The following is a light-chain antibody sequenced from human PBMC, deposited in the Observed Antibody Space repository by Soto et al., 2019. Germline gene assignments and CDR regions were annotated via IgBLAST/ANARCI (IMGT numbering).Light chain of an antibody. V-gene: IGKV1-39*01. Sequence: DIQLTQSPSSLSASLLESVAIICRASQSINIYLSWYQQKPGKAPKLLINVASTLQGGVPSRFSGSGSGTDFTLTISSLQPEDFATYYCQQLNSYLFGQGTKVDI. CDR2: VAS. CDR1: QSINIY. J-gene: IGKJ1*01. CDR3: QQLNSYL.